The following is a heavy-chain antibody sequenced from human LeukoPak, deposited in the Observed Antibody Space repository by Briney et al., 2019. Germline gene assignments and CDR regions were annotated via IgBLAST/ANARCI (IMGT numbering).Heavy chain of an antibody. CDR2: ISSSGSTI. CDR3: ARDRCSITICYVFDY. CDR1: GFTFSDYY. D-gene: IGHD2-2*01. Sequence: GGSLSLSCAASGFTFSDYYMSWIRQAPGKGLEWVSYISSSGSTIYYADSVKGRFTISRDNAKNSLYLQMNSLRAEDTAVYYCARDRCSITICYVFDYWGQGTLVTVSS. V-gene: IGHV3-11*01. J-gene: IGHJ4*02.